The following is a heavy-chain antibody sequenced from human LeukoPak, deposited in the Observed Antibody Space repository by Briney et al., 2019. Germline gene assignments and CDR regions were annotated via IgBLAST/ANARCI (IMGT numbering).Heavy chain of an antibody. D-gene: IGHD6-13*01. CDR3: ARAGYSSSWFIVDY. Sequence: ASVKVSCKASGYTFTDYYMHWVRQAPGQGLEWMGWINPNSGGTNYAQKFQGRVTMTRDTSISTAYMELSRLRSDDTAVCYCARAGYSSSWFIVDYWGQGTLVTVSS. CDR1: GYTFTDYY. V-gene: IGHV1-2*02. CDR2: INPNSGGT. J-gene: IGHJ4*02.